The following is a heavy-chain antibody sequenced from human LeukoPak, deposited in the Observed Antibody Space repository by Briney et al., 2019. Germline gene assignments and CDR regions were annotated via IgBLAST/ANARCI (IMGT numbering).Heavy chain of an antibody. V-gene: IGHV3-48*02. D-gene: IGHD4-17*01. CDR2: TNTISSTK. CDR3: ARGKIGYYYGDYDGY. Sequence: PGGSLRLSCAASGFTFSSYDMNWVRQAPGKGLEWVSFTNTISSTKNYADSVKGRFTISRDNAKNSLSLQMNSLRDEDTAVYYCARGKIGYYYGDYDGYWGQGTLVTVSS. J-gene: IGHJ4*02. CDR1: GFTFSSYD.